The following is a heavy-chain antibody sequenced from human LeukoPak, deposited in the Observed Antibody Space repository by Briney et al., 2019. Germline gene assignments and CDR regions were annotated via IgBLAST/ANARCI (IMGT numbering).Heavy chain of an antibody. V-gene: IGHV3-23*01. CDR3: AKEGGAYYYGSGSYYFDY. D-gene: IGHD3-10*01. Sequence: GGSLRLSCAASGFTFSSYAMGWVRQAPGKGLEWVSAISGSDGSTYYAVSVKGRFTISRDNSKNTLYLQMNTLRADDTAVYYCAKEGGAYYYGSGSYYFDYWGQGTLVTVSS. CDR1: GFTFSSYA. J-gene: IGHJ4*02. CDR2: ISGSDGST.